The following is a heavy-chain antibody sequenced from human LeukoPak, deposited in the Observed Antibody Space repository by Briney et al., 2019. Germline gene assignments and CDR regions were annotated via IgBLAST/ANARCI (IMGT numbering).Heavy chain of an antibody. CDR1: GGSISSYY. Sequence: SETLSLTCTVSGGSISSYYWSWIRQPPGKGLEWIGYIYYSGSTNYNPSLKSRVTISVDTSKNQFSLKLSSVTAADTAVYYCARAPWYQLLFDYWGQGTLVTVSS. J-gene: IGHJ4*02. CDR3: ARAPWYQLLFDY. V-gene: IGHV4-59*01. D-gene: IGHD2-2*01. CDR2: IYYSGST.